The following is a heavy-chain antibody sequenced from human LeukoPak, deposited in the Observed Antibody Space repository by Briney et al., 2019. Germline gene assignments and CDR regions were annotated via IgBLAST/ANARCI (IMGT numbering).Heavy chain of an antibody. J-gene: IGHJ4*02. Sequence: GGSLRLSCTASGFTFGDYDMSWVRQAPGKGLEWVGFIRSKAYGGTIEYAGAVKGRFTISRDDSKSIAYLQMNSLKTEDTAVYYCSCSGSYFGPFDYWGQGTLVTVSS. CDR2: IRSKAYGGTI. V-gene: IGHV3-49*04. CDR3: SCSGSYFGPFDY. CDR1: GFTFGDYD. D-gene: IGHD1-26*01.